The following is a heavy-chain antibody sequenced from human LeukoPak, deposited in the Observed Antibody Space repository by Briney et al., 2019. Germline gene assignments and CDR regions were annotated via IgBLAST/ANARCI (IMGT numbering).Heavy chain of an antibody. Sequence: SETLPLTCTVSGGSISSYYWSWIRQPPGKGLEWIGYIYYSGSTNYNPSLKSRVTISVDTSKNQFSLKLSSVTAADTAVYYCARAYGEIDYWGQGTLVTVSS. CDR3: ARAYGEIDY. D-gene: IGHD4-17*01. CDR1: GGSISSYY. J-gene: IGHJ4*02. V-gene: IGHV4-59*01. CDR2: IYYSGST.